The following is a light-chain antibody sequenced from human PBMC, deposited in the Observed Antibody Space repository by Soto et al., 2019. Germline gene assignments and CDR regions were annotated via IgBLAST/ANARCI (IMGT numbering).Light chain of an antibody. Sequence: QSALTQPASVSGSPGQAITISCTGTSSDVGGYNYVSWYQQHPGKAPKLMIYDVSNRPSGVSNRFSGSKSGNTASLTISGLQAEDEADYYCCSYTSSSTRVFGEGTKLTVL. CDR2: DVS. J-gene: IGLJ2*01. V-gene: IGLV2-14*01. CDR1: SSDVGGYNY. CDR3: CSYTSSSTRV.